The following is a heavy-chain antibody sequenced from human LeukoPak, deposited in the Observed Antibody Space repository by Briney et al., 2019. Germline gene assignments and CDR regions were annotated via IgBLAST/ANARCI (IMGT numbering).Heavy chain of an antibody. Sequence: GGSLRLSCAASGFTFSSYAMHWVRQAPGKGLEWVAVISYDGSNKYYADSVKGRFTISRDNSKNTLYLQMNSLRAEDTAVYYCAREIFLEWLTCFDYWDQGTLVTVSS. CDR3: AREIFLEWLTCFDY. J-gene: IGHJ4*02. D-gene: IGHD3-3*01. CDR1: GFTFSSYA. CDR2: ISYDGSNK. V-gene: IGHV3-30-3*01.